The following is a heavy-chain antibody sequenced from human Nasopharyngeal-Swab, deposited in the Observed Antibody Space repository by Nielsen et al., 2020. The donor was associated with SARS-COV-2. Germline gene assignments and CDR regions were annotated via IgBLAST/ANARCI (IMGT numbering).Heavy chain of an antibody. D-gene: IGHD4-17*01. Sequence: SETLSLTCGVSGHSISSGYYWGWIRQPPGKGLEWIGSIYYSGSTYYNPSLKSRVTISVDTSKNQFSLKLSSVTAADTAVYYCARRGTTVTTWGFDYWGQGTLVTVSS. V-gene: IGHV4-38-2*01. CDR1: GHSISSGYY. CDR3: ARRGTTVTTWGFDY. J-gene: IGHJ4*02. CDR2: IYYSGST.